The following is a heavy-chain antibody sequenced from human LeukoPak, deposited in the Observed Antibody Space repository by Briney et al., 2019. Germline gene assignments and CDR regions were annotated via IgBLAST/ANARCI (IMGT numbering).Heavy chain of an antibody. CDR1: GFTFSSYS. Sequence: PGGSLRLSCAASGFTFSSYSMNWVRQAPGKGLEWVSSISSSSSYIYYADSVKGRFTISRDNAKNSLYLQMNSLRAEDTAVYYCARDSGYDFWSVSFDYWGQGTLVTVSS. CDR3: ARDSGYDFWSVSFDY. CDR2: ISSSSSYI. D-gene: IGHD3-3*01. J-gene: IGHJ4*02. V-gene: IGHV3-21*01.